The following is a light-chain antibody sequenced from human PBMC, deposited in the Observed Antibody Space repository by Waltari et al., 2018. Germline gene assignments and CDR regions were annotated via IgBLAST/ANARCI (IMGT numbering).Light chain of an antibody. CDR1: QTVRTTY. V-gene: IGKV3-20*01. J-gene: IGKJ4*01. CDR2: GAS. Sequence: EIVLAQSPGPLAFFPGERATLPGQASQTVRTTYLAWYQQKTGQAPTLLIYGASSRATCIPDRFSGSGSGTDFSLTISSLEPEDFAVYYCQQYDISPLTFGGGTKVEIK. CDR3: QQYDISPLT.